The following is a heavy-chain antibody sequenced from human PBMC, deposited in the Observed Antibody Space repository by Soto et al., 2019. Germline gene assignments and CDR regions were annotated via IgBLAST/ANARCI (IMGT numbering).Heavy chain of an antibody. D-gene: IGHD6-6*01. CDR1: GFTFSSYA. CDR2: ISGSGGTT. Sequence: GGSLRLSCAASGFTFSSYAMSWVRQAPGKGLEWVSAISGSGGTTYYADSVKGRFTISRDNSKNTLYLEMNSLRAEDSAVYYCAKGSSDYSSSRVDSWGQGTLVTVSS. V-gene: IGHV3-23*01. CDR3: AKGSSDYSSSRVDS. J-gene: IGHJ4*02.